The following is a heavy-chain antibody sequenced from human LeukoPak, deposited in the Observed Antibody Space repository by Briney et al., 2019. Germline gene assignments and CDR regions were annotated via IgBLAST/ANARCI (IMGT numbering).Heavy chain of an antibody. CDR2: ISSSSSYI. Sequence: GGSLRLSCAASGFTFSSYSMNWVRQAPGKGLEWVSSISSSSSYIYYADSVKGRFTISRDNAKNSLYLQMNSLGAEDTAVYYCARGSRAGSGGSCSDCWGQGTLVTVSS. J-gene: IGHJ4*02. CDR1: GFTFSSYS. D-gene: IGHD2-15*01. V-gene: IGHV3-21*01. CDR3: ARGSRAGSGGSCSDC.